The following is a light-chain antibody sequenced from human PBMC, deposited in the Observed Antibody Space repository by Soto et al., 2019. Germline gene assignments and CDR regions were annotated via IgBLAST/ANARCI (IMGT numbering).Light chain of an antibody. Sequence: EIVLTQSPATLCVSPGERATLSCRASQSVSSNLAWYQQTPGQAPRILIYGASARDTGIPARFSGSGSGTEFTLTISRLQSEDFEVYYCQQYNNWPLTFGGGTKVDIK. V-gene: IGKV3-15*01. CDR2: GAS. J-gene: IGKJ4*01. CDR3: QQYNNWPLT. CDR1: QSVSSN.